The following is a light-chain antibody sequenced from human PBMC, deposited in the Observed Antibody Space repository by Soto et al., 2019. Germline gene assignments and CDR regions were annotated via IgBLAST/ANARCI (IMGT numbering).Light chain of an antibody. Sequence: QSALTQPASGSGSPGQSITLSCTGTSSDIGGYDDVSWYQRHPGTAHKLIIYDGNNRPSGVSNRFSGSKSGNTASLTSSGLQAEDEADYYCASYASGSPHEVFGGGTKLTVL. CDR3: ASYASGSPHEV. V-gene: IGLV2-14*01. CDR1: SSDIGGYDD. J-gene: IGLJ2*01. CDR2: DGN.